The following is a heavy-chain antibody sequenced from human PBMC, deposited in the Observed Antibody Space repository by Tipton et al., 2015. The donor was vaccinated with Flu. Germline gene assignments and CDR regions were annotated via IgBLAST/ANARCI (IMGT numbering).Heavy chain of an antibody. J-gene: IGHJ4*02. D-gene: IGHD7-27*01. Sequence: SLRLSCAASGFTVSSKYMSWVRQAPGKGLEWVSYISSSGNTISYADSVRGRFTISRDNTKKSLSLQLNSLRAGDTAIYYCATLTGDDYWGQGILVTVSS. CDR3: ATLTGDDY. CDR2: ISSSGNTI. V-gene: IGHV3-48*03. CDR1: GFTVSSKY.